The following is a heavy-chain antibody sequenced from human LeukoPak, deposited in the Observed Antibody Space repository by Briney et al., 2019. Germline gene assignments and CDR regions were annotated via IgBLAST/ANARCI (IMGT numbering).Heavy chain of an antibody. CDR1: GGSFSGYY. CDR3: ARDLVGQQLSV. V-gene: IGHV4-34*01. CDR2: INHSGST. J-gene: IGHJ4*02. Sequence: PSETLSLTCAVYGGSFSGYYWSWIRQPPGKGLEWIGEINHSGSTNYNPSLKSRVTISVDTSKNQFSLKLNSVTAADTAVYYCARDLVGQQLSVWGQGTLVTVSS. D-gene: IGHD6-13*01.